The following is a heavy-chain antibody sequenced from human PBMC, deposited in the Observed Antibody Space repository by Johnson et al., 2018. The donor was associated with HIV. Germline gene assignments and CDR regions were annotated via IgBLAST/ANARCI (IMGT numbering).Heavy chain of an antibody. D-gene: IGHD4/OR15-4a*01. CDR3: ARVGANFDAFDI. CDR2: ISSSGINI. V-gene: IGHV3-11*04. Sequence: QMLLVESGGGLVKPGGSLRLSCAASGFTFSDYYMSWIRQAPGKGLEWVSSISSSGINIYYADAVKGRFTLARDNAKNSLFLQMNSLRAEDTAVYYCARVGANFDAFDIWGQGTMVTVSS. CDR1: GFTFSDYY. J-gene: IGHJ3*02.